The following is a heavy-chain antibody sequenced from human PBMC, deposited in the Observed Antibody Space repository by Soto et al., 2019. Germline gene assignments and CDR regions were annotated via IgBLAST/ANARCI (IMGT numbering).Heavy chain of an antibody. J-gene: IGHJ4*02. CDR3: ARGLYYYGSRTYSYFDS. CDR2: IYHSGST. V-gene: IGHV4-59*12. Sequence: PSETLSLTCTVSGGSISSYYWSWIRQPPGKGLEWIGYIYHSGSTYYNPSLKSRVTISVDTSKNQFSLELNSVTAADTAVYYCARGLYYYGSRTYSYFDSWGQGTLVTVSS. CDR1: GGSISSYY. D-gene: IGHD3-10*01.